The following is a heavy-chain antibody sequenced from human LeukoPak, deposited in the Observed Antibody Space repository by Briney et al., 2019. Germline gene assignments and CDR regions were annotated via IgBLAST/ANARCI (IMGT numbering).Heavy chain of an antibody. CDR2: MNPNSGNT. D-gene: IGHD5-12*01. CDR3: ASPSHSGYDYYAFDI. V-gene: IGHV1-8*03. Sequence: ASVKVSCKASGYTFTDYYMHWVRQAPGQGLEWMGWMNPNSGNTGYAQKFQGRVTITRNTSISTAYMELSSLRSEDTAVYYCASPSHSGYDYYAFDIWGQGTMVTVSS. J-gene: IGHJ3*02. CDR1: GYTFTDYY.